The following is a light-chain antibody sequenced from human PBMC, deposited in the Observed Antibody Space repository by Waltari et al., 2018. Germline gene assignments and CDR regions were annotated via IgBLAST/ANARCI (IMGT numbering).Light chain of an antibody. J-gene: IGLJ3*02. CDR1: SLRTSY. Sequence: SSELTQGPDVSVALGQTVQITCQGDSLRTSYANWYQVKPGQAPLLVLFGKEKRPSGIPDRISGYSSGTTSSLTITGAQAEDEADYYCHSRKGRDNQVVFGGGTKLTVL. CDR2: GKE. V-gene: IGLV3-19*01. CDR3: HSRKGRDNQVV.